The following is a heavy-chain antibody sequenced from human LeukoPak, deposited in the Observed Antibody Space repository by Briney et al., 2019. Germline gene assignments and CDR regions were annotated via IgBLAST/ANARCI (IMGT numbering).Heavy chain of an antibody. D-gene: IGHD4-17*01. J-gene: IGHJ4*02. Sequence: GESLKSSCKGSGYSFTSYWIGWVRQIPGKGLEWMGIIYPVDSDTRYSPAFQGQVTIPAHKSISTAYLQWSSLKASHTAMYYCARLYGDYGPYDYWGQGTLVTVSS. CDR3: ARLYGDYGPYDY. V-gene: IGHV5-51*01. CDR1: GYSFTSYW. CDR2: IYPVDSDT.